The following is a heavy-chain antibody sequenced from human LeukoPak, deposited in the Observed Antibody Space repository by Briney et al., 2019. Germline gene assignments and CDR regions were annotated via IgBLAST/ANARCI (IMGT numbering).Heavy chain of an antibody. CDR2: ISYDGSNK. CDR1: GFTFSSYG. Sequence: GGSLRLSCAASGFTFSSYGMHWVRQAPGKGLEWVAVISYDGSNKYYADSVKGRFTISRDNSKNTLYLQMNSLRAEDTAVYYCAKDSQPLFGERSSLDYWGQGTLVTVSS. D-gene: IGHD3-10*01. J-gene: IGHJ4*02. CDR3: AKDSQPLFGERSSLDY. V-gene: IGHV3-30*19.